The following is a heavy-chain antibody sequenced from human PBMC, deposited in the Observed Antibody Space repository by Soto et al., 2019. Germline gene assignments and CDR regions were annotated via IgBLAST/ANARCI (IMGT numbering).Heavy chain of an antibody. CDR1: GGSISSSHW. CDR2: ISHSGTS. D-gene: IGHD3-9*01. V-gene: IGHV4-4*02. J-gene: IGHJ3*01. CDR3: ARVVLTITRGAFDA. Sequence: QVQLQESGPGLVKPSGTLSLTCAVSGGSISSSHWWTWVRQSPGKGLEYIGEISHSGTSNSNPSLQSRVTLAVDKSKNHFSLTLPSVTAADTAVYYCARVVLTITRGAFDAWGQGTLVIVSS.